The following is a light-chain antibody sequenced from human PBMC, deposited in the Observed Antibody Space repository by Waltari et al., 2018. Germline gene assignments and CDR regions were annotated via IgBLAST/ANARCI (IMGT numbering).Light chain of an antibody. CDR3: QQYYSTPFT. Sequence: DIVMTQSPDSLAVSLGERATINCKSSQSVLYSSNNKNYLAWYQQKPGQPPKLLIYWASTRESGVPDRFSGSGSGTDFTLTISSLQAEDVAVYYCQQYYSTPFTLGPGTKVDIK. V-gene: IGKV4-1*01. J-gene: IGKJ3*01. CDR2: WAS. CDR1: QSVLYSSNNKNY.